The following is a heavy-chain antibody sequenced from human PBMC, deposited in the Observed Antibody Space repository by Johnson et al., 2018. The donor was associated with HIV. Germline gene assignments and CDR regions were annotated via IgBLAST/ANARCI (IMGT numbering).Heavy chain of an antibody. CDR3: TTSVTIFGVVILDAFDV. CDR1: GFTFSGSA. J-gene: IGHJ3*01. Sequence: EQLVESGGGLVQPGGSLKLSCAASGFTFSGSAMHWVRQASGKGLEWVGRIRSKANSYATAYAASVKGRFTISRDDSKNTLYLQMNSLRTEDTAVYYCTTSVTIFGVVILDAFDVWG. CDR2: IRSKANSYAT. V-gene: IGHV3-73*02. D-gene: IGHD3-3*01.